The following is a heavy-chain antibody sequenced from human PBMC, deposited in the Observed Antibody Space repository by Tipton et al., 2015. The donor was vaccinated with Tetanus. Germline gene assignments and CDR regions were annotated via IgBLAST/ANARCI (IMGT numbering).Heavy chain of an antibody. J-gene: IGHJ4*02. CDR1: GGSISTRNYF. CDR3: ARESITIFGVVSIDY. V-gene: IGHV4-39*02. D-gene: IGHD3-3*01. Sequence: TLSLTCTVSGGSISTRNYFWGWIRQAPGKGLEWIGNIYYSGSTDYNPSLKSRVAISVDTSKNQFSLKLSSVTAADTAVYYCARESITIFGVVSIDYWGQGTLVTVSS. CDR2: IYYSGST.